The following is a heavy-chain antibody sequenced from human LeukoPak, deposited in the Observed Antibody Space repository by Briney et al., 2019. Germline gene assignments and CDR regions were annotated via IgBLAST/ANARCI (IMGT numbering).Heavy chain of an antibody. J-gene: IGHJ4*02. CDR3: ARGGRSNSGRYSFDY. Sequence: PGGSLRLSCAASGFAFTDYSMHWVRQAAGKGLVWVSRISTDGSRTSHADSVKGRFTISRDNAKNMLYLEMNSLRVEDTAFYYCARGGRSNSGRYSFDYWGQEPLVTVSS. CDR1: GFAFTDYS. CDR2: ISTDGSRT. D-gene: IGHD3-9*01. V-gene: IGHV3-74*01.